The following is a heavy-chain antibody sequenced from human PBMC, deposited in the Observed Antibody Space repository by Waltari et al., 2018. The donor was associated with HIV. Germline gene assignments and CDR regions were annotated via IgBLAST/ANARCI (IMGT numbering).Heavy chain of an antibody. Sequence: QVQLQQWGAGLLKPSETLSLTCAVYGGSFSGYYWSWIRQPPGKGLAWIGEINHSGSTNYNPSLKSRVTISVDTSKNQFSLKLSSVTAADTAVYYCARVGGYSGYDSYYFDYWGQGTLVTVSS. CDR1: GGSFSGYY. J-gene: IGHJ4*02. CDR3: ARVGGYSGYDSYYFDY. D-gene: IGHD5-12*01. CDR2: INHSGST. V-gene: IGHV4-34*01.